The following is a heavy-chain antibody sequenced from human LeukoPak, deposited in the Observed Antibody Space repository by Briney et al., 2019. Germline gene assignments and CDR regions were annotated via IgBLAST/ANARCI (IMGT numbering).Heavy chain of an antibody. V-gene: IGHV3-23*01. CDR1: GFTFQYAW. Sequence: GGSLRLSCRDSGFTFQYAWMSWVRQAPGKGLEWVSGLSGSGNDTYYADSVKGRFTISRDNSKNTLWLQMRTLGAEDTAVYYCAKAGSIRFDYWGQGTLVTVSS. J-gene: IGHJ4*02. D-gene: IGHD1-26*01. CDR3: AKAGSIRFDY. CDR2: LSGSGNDT.